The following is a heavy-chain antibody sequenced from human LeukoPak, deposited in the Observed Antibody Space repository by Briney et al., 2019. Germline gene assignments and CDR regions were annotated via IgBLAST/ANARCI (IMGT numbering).Heavy chain of an antibody. V-gene: IGHV3-48*03. CDR3: ARHLSGITGYTYGRGIDY. J-gene: IGHJ4*02. CDR1: GFTFSSYE. Sequence: QAGGSLRLSCAASGFTFSSYEMNWVRQAPGKGLDWVSYISTSGRTIYYADSVKGRFTISRDNAKTSLYLQMNSLRAEDTAVYYCARHLSGITGYTYGRGIDYWGQGTLVTVSS. CDR2: ISTSGRTI. D-gene: IGHD5-18*01.